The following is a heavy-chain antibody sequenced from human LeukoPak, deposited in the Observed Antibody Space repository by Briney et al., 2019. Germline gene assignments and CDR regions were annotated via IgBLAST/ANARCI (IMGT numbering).Heavy chain of an antibody. CDR2: IKQDGSEK. V-gene: IGHV3-7*01. D-gene: IGHD3-22*01. CDR1: GFTFSSYW. CDR3: ATELGYYDSSGGFVLDY. Sequence: GGSLRLSCAASGFTFSSYWMSWVRQAPGRGLEWVANIKQDGSEKYYVDSVKGRFTISRDNAKNSLYLQMNSLRAEDTAVYYCATELGYYDSSGGFVLDYWGQGTLVTVSS. J-gene: IGHJ4*02.